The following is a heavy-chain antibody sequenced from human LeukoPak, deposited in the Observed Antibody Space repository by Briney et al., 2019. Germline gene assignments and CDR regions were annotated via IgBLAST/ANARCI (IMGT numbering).Heavy chain of an antibody. D-gene: IGHD3-22*01. V-gene: IGHV3-30-3*01. CDR2: ISYDGSKK. CDR3: ARDGDSSGYRNWFDP. CDR1: GFTFSSYA. J-gene: IGHJ5*02. Sequence: GRSLRLSCAVSGFTFSSYAMHWVRQAPGKGLEWVAVISYDGSKKYYADSKKGRFTISRDNSKNTLYLQMNSLRAEDTAVYYCARDGDSSGYRNWFDPWGQGTLVTVSS.